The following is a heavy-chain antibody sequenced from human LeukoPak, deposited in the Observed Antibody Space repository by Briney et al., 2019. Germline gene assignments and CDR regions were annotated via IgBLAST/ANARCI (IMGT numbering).Heavy chain of an antibody. D-gene: IGHD2-8*01. CDR3: ARGHHNGDY. CDR1: GFTFSDNY. CDR2: ISTRSSYS. Sequence: GGSLRLSCAASGFTFSDNYMSWVRQAPGKGLEWVSYISTRSSYSKYADSVRGRFTISRDDAKNSLYLQMNSLSAEDTAIYYCARGHHNGDYWGLGTLVTVSS. J-gene: IGHJ4*02. V-gene: IGHV3-11*06.